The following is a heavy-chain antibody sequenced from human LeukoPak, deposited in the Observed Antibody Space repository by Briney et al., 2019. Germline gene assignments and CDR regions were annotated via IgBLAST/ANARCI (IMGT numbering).Heavy chain of an antibody. V-gene: IGHV3-30*02. Sequence: GGSLRLSCAASGFTFSSYGMHWVRQAPGKGLEWVAFIRYDGSDKFYADSAKGRFTISRDNSKNTLYLQMNSLRVEDTAVYYCRDPFDYWGQGTLVTVSS. D-gene: IGHD2/OR15-2a*01. J-gene: IGHJ4*02. CDR2: IRYDGSDK. CDR3: RDPFDY. CDR1: GFTFSSYG.